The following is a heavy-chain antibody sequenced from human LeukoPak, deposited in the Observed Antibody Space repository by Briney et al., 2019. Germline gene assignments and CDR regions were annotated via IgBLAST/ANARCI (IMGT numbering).Heavy chain of an antibody. D-gene: IGHD1-1*01. V-gene: IGHV4-59*12. CDR3: ARDRGTWNDDGFDY. CDR1: GGSISSYY. Sequence: PSETLSLTCTVSGGSISSYYWSWIRQPPGKGLKWIGYIYYSGSTNYKPSLKSRVTMSVDTSKNQFSLKLSSVTAADTAVYYCARDRGTWNDDGFDYWGQGTLVTVSS. J-gene: IGHJ4*02. CDR2: IYYSGST.